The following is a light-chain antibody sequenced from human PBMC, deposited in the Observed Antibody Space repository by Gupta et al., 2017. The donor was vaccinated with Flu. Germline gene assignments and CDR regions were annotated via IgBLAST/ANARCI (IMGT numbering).Light chain of an antibody. CDR2: LVS. CDR3: WQALETPYS. CDR1: QSLVYSNGYNY. V-gene: IGKV2-28*01. J-gene: IGKJ2*03. Sequence: DIVMTQSPLSPPVTPGEPASISCRSSQSLVYSNGYNYLDWYLQKPGQPPQLLIYLVSNRASGVPDRFSGSGSGTDFTLKISRVEAEDVGVYYCWQALETPYSFGQGTKLEIK.